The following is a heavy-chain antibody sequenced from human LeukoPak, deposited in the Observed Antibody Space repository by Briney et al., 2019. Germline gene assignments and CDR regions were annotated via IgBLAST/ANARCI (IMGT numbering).Heavy chain of an antibody. D-gene: IGHD6-19*01. Sequence: SVKVSCKASGGTFSSYAISWVRQAPGQGLEWMGRIIPILGTANYAQKFQGRVTITTDESTSTAYMELSSLRSEDTAVYYCARDQIAVAGNFDYWGQGTLVTVSS. V-gene: IGHV1-69*11. J-gene: IGHJ4*02. CDR1: GGTFSSYA. CDR3: ARDQIAVAGNFDY. CDR2: IIPILGTA.